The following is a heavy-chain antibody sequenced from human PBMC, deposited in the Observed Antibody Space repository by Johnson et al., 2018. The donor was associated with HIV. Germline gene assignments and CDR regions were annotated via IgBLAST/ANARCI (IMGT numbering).Heavy chain of an antibody. CDR1: GFTFSTYG. CDR2: IWYDGSNK. V-gene: IGHV3-33*01. CDR3: VRVGTYCGDDCYSVVDAFDI. D-gene: IGHD2-21*02. Sequence: QVQLVESGGGVVQPGRSLRLSCVASGFTFSTYGMHWVRQAPGKGLELVAVIWYDGSNKYYADSVKGRFIISRDNAKKSLYLHMNSLRVDDTALYYCVRVGTYCGDDCYSVVDAFDIWGQGTMVTVSS. J-gene: IGHJ3*02.